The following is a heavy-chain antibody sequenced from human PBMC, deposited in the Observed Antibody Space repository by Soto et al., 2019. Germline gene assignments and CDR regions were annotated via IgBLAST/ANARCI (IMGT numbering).Heavy chain of an antibody. J-gene: IGHJ3*02. D-gene: IGHD2-15*01. V-gene: IGHV4-39*01. CDR1: GSSMSSSAYY. CDR2: VSYTGIT. Sequence: QMHLQQSGPGLVKPSEPLSLTCTVAGSSMSSSAYYWGWIRQPPGKGLEWIGSVSYTGITDYKSSLESRVSISADTSKNQFSLRLTALSAADTAIYFCARQGRPGYCTGGNCYPTFDIWGPGTMVTVSS. CDR3: ARQGRPGYCTGGNCYPTFDI.